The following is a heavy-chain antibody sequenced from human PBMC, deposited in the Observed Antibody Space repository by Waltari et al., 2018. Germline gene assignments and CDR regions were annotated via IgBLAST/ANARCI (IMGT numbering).Heavy chain of an antibody. J-gene: IGHJ6*03. V-gene: IGHV4-34*01. Sequence: QVQLQQWGAGLLKPSETLSLTCAVYGGSFSGYYWSWIRQPPGKGLEWIGEINHSGSTNYNPSLKSRVTISVDTSKNQFSLKLSSVTAADTAVYYCARGRVYSNYYYYYYYMDVWGKGTTVTISS. CDR1: GGSFSGYY. CDR2: INHSGST. D-gene: IGHD4-4*01. CDR3: ARGRVYSNYYYYYYYMDV.